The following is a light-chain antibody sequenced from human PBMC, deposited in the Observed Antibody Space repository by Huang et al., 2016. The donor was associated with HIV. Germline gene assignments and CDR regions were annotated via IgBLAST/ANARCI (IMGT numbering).Light chain of an antibody. J-gene: IGKJ1*01. V-gene: IGKV1-NL1*01. CDR2: ATS. CDR1: QGIGNS. Sequence: DIQMTQSPSSLSASVGDRVTITCRASQGIGNSLAWYQQKPEKAPRLLLYATSTLGSGDPSIVSGNGSGTHYTLTINTLQPEDIASYYCQQYHSLPWTFGQGTKVEIK. CDR3: QQYHSLPWT.